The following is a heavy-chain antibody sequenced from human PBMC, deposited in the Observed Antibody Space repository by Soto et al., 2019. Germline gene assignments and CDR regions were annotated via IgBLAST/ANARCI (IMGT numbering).Heavy chain of an antibody. CDR3: ARHPINDYRDYFPDY. D-gene: IGHD4-17*01. Sequence: SETLSLTCTVSGGSITSSSYYWGWIRQPPGKGLEWIGSIYYSGSTYYNPSLKSRVTISVDTSKNQFSLKLSSVTAADTAVYYCARHPINDYRDYFPDYWGQGTLVTVSS. CDR2: IYYSGST. V-gene: IGHV4-39*01. J-gene: IGHJ4*02. CDR1: GGSITSSSYY.